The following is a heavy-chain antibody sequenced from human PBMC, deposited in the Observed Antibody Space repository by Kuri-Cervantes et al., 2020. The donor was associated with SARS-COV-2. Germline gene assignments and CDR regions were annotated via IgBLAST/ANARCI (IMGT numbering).Heavy chain of an antibody. Sequence: GGSLRLSCAASGFTFSDYYMSWIRQAPGKGLEWVSYISSSSSYTNYADSVKGRFTISRDSAKNSLYLKMNSLRAEDTAVYYCAVIQNSGSYSTRSSYFDYWGQGTLVTVSS. CDR3: AVIQNSGSYSTRSSYFDY. D-gene: IGHD1-26*01. CDR1: GFTFSDYY. V-gene: IGHV3-11*03. J-gene: IGHJ4*02. CDR2: ISSSSSYT.